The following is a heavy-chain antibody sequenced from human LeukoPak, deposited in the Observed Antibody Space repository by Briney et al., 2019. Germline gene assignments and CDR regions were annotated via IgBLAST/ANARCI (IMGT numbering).Heavy chain of an antibody. D-gene: IGHD2-8*01. J-gene: IGHJ6*03. CDR2: IYYSGNT. CDR3: ARLLMGYYYYMDV. Sequence: SETLSLTCTVSGGSISNYYWSWIRQPPGKGLEWIGYIYYSGNTKYNPSLKSRVTISVDTSKNQFSLKLSSVTAADTAVYYCARLLMGYYYYMDVWGKGTTVTVSS. V-gene: IGHV4-59*08. CDR1: GGSISNYY.